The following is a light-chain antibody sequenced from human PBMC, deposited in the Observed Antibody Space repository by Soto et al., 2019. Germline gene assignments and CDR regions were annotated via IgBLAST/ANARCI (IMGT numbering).Light chain of an antibody. CDR2: TND. Sequence: QSVLTQPPSASGTPGQRVTISCSGTTSNIGSKAVSWYQQLPGTAPKLLIYTNDQRPSGVPDRFSASKSGTSASLAISGLQSEDEADYYCAAWDVSLNGAVFGGGTKVTVL. CDR1: TSNIGSKA. J-gene: IGLJ3*02. V-gene: IGLV1-44*01. CDR3: AAWDVSLNGAV.